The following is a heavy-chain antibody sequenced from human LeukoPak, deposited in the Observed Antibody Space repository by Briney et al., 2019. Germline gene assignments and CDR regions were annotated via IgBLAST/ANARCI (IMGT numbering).Heavy chain of an antibody. CDR1: GGSISSYY. D-gene: IGHD4/OR15-4a*01. CDR2: IYYSGST. CDR3: ARVTMVFAFDI. J-gene: IGHJ3*02. V-gene: IGHV4-59*01. Sequence: SETLSLTCTVSGGSISSYYWSWIRRPPGKGLEWIGYIYYSGSTNYNPSLKSRVIISVDTSKNQFSLKLSSVTAADTAVYYCARVTMVFAFDIWGQGTMVTVSS.